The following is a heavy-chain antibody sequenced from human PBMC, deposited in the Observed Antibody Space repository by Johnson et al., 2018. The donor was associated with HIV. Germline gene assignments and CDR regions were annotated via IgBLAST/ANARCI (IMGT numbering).Heavy chain of an antibody. CDR2: IKSKTDGGTT. CDR1: GFTFSNAW. CDR3: TTDGGDDFGGGSYRYTHDAFDI. Sequence: VQLMESGGGLVKPGGSLRLSCAASGFTFSNAWMSWVRQAPGKGLEWVGRIKSKTDGGTTDYAAPVKGRFTISRDDSKNTLYLQMNSLKTEDTAVYYCTTDGGDDFGGGSYRYTHDAFDIWGQWTMVTVSS. D-gene: IGHD3-16*02. J-gene: IGHJ3*02. V-gene: IGHV3-15*01.